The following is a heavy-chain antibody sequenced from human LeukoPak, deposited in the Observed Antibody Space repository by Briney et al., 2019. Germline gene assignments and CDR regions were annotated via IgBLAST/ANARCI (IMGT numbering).Heavy chain of an antibody. D-gene: IGHD4-17*01. CDR1: GYTFTSYD. V-gene: IGHV1-8*01. Sequence: ASVKVPCKASGYTFTSYDINWVRQATGQGLEWMGWMNPNSGNTGYAQKFQGRATMTRNTSISTAYMVLSSLRSEDTAVYYCARIHGEDRDYWGQGTLVTVSS. CDR2: MNPNSGNT. CDR3: ARIHGEDRDY. J-gene: IGHJ4*02.